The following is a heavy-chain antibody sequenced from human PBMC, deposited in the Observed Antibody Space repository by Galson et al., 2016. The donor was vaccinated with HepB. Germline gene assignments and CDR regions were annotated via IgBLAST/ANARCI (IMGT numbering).Heavy chain of an antibody. Sequence: SETLSLTCGVYGGSFSGYYWSWIRQPPGKGLEWIGEINHSGSADYNPSLKSRVTMSVDTPKNQFSLKMSSVTAADTAVYFCARRGRTTLKGWFDPWGKGTLVVVSS. CDR2: INHSGSA. D-gene: IGHD4-17*01. CDR1: GGSFSGYY. J-gene: IGHJ5*02. V-gene: IGHV4-34*01. CDR3: ARRGRTTLKGWFDP.